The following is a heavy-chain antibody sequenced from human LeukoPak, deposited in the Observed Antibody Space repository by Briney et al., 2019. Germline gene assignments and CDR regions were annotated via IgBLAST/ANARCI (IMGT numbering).Heavy chain of an antibody. CDR2: ISAYNGNT. J-gene: IGHJ4*02. D-gene: IGHD3-22*01. Sequence: GASVKVSCKASGYTFTSYGISWVRQAPGQGLEWMGWISAYNGNTNYAQKLQGRVTMTTDTSTSTAYMELRGLRSDDTAVYYCARVYYDSSGYYYFDYWGQGTLVTVSS. CDR3: ARVYYDSSGYYYFDY. CDR1: GYTFTSYG. V-gene: IGHV1-18*01.